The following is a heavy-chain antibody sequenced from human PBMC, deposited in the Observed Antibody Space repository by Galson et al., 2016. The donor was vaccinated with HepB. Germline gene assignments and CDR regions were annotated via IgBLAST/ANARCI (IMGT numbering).Heavy chain of an antibody. J-gene: IGHJ4*02. V-gene: IGHV4-61*09. Sequence: TLSLTCTVAGASINSGDHFWTWIRQPAGKGLEWIGHIYTGGTNEYNPSLRSRLSISLDTSKNQFSLKVRDVTAADTAVYYCAREGNAGQSFDSWGQGALVTVSS. D-gene: IGHD1-1*01. CDR3: AREGNAGQSFDS. CDR1: GASINSGDHF. CDR2: IYTGGTN.